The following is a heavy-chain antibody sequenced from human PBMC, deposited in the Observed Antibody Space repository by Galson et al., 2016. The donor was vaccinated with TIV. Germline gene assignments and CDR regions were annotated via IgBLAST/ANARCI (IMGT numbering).Heavy chain of an antibody. CDR2: TYYRSEWNS. CDR3: ARGRSGYNSTYYYYGMDV. CDR1: GDSVSSNSAA. D-gene: IGHD5-24*01. Sequence: CAISGDSVSSNSAAWNWIRQSPSRGPEWLGRTYYRSEWNSDYAVSVRSRTVIKADRSKNQFFLQLNSVTPEDTAVYFCARGRSGYNSTYYYYGMDVWGQGTTVSVSS. V-gene: IGHV6-1*01. J-gene: IGHJ6*02.